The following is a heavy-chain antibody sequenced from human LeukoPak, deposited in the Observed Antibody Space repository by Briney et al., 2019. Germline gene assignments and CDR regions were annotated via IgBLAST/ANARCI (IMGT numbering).Heavy chain of an antibody. CDR2: ISGSGGST. CDR1: GFTFSSYA. D-gene: IGHD2-15*01. CDR3: AKDDEDSGSSDY. V-gene: IGHV3-23*01. Sequence: GGSLRLSCAASGFTFSSYAMRWVRQAPGKGLEWVSAISGSGGSTYYADSVKGRFTISRDNSKNTLYLQMNSLRAEDTAVYYCAKDDEDSGSSDYWGQGTLVTVSS. J-gene: IGHJ4*02.